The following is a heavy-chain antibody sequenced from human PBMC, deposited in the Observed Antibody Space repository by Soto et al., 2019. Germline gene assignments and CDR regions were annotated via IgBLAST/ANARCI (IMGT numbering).Heavy chain of an antibody. CDR1: GGSVNSGSYY. Sequence: ETLSLTFTVSGGSVNSGSYYWSWIRQPPGKGLEWIGYVYYTGRTNYNPSLKSRVTISLDTSKNQFSLMLTSVTAADTAVYYCARDFDYFDYWGPGTVDTVST. J-gene: IGHJ4*02. CDR2: VYYTGRT. D-gene: IGHD3-3*01. CDR3: ARDFDYFDY. V-gene: IGHV4-61*01.